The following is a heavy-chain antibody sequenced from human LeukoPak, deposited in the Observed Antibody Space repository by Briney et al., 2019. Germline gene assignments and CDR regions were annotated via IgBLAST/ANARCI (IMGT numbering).Heavy chain of an antibody. V-gene: IGHV3-53*01. Sequence: PGGSLRLSCAASGFTVSSNYMSWVRQAPGKGLEWVSNIYGAGSTYYADSVKGRFTISKDNSKNTLYLQMNSLRAEDTAVYYCARDTRQQWAFDYWGQGTLVTVSS. J-gene: IGHJ4*02. CDR3: ARDTRQQWAFDY. D-gene: IGHD6-19*01. CDR1: GFTVSSNY. CDR2: IYGAGST.